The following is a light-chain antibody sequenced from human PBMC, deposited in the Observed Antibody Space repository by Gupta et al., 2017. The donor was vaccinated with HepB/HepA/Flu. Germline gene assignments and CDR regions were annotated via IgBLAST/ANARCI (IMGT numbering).Light chain of an antibody. CDR1: SSDVGGHKF. CDR3: SSETSYSPLDV. V-gene: IGLV2-14*01. Sequence: QPALTQPASVSGPPAQSITTSCTGTSSDVGGHKFVSWYQQHPGKAPKVLIYQVSHRPSGVSDRFSGSKSANTASLTISGLQAEDEADYDCSSETSYSPLDVCGTGTKVTVL. J-gene: IGLJ1*01. CDR2: QVS.